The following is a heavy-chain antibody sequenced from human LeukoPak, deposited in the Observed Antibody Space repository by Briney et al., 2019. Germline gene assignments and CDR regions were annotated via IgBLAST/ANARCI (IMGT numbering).Heavy chain of an antibody. CDR2: INPSGGGT. CDR3: ARAYGSGSYTLLFFDY. Sequence: ASVKVSCKASGYTFTNYGISWVRQAPGQGLEWMGIINPSGGGTSYAQKFQGRVTMTRDTSTSTVYMELSSLRSEDTAVYYCARAYGSGSYTLLFFDYWGQGTLVTVSS. V-gene: IGHV1-46*01. J-gene: IGHJ4*02. CDR1: GYTFTNYG. D-gene: IGHD3-10*01.